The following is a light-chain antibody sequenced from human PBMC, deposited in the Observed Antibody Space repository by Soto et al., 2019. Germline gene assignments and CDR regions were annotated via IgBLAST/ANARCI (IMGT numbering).Light chain of an antibody. V-gene: IGLV2-8*01. CDR1: SSDIGTYDY. Sequence: QSSLTQPPSASGSLGQSVTISCTGTSSDIGTYDYVSWYQQHPGRAPKLIIFEVSKRPSGVPDRFSGSKSGNTASLIVSGLQPDDEAEYHCTSYTGDDFSFSFGNGTKVTV. CDR3: TSYTGDDFSFS. J-gene: IGLJ1*01. CDR2: EVS.